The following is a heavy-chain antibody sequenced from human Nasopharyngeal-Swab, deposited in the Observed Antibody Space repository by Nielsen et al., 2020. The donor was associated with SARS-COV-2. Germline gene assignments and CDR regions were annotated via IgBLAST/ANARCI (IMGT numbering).Heavy chain of an antibody. Sequence: WVRQAPGQRLEWMGWINAGNGNTKYSQKFQGRVTITRDTSASTAYMELSSLRSEDTAVYYCARADGDYVHDYWGQGTLVTSPQ. D-gene: IGHD4-17*01. CDR3: ARADGDYVHDY. J-gene: IGHJ4*02. V-gene: IGHV1-3*01. CDR2: INAGNGNT.